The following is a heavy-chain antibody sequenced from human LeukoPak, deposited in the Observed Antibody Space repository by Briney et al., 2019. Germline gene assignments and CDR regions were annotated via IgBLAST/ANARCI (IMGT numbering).Heavy chain of an antibody. V-gene: IGHV4-39*01. D-gene: IGHD6-19*01. CDR2: MPYSGST. CDR3: ARGLRHIAVAGNYFDY. CDR1: GGPISSSNNY. Sequence: PSETLSLTCTVSGGPISSSNNYWGWVRQPPGKGLEWIGSMPYSGSTYSNPSLKSRVTISVDTSKNQFSLKLSSVTTADTAVYYCARGLRHIAVAGNYFDYWGQGTLVTVSS. J-gene: IGHJ4*02.